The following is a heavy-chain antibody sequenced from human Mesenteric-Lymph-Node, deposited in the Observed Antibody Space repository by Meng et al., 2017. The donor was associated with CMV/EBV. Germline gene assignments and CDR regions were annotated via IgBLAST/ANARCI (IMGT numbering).Heavy chain of an antibody. Sequence: LSCAGSGFTVSRKFMNGVRQAAGKGLEWVSLIYSGGSTYYADSVKGRFTISRDNSKNTLYLQMNSLRAEDTAVYYCARKSDYGDFDYWGQGTLVTVSS. CDR2: IYSGGST. J-gene: IGHJ4*02. V-gene: IGHV3-53*01. CDR1: GFTVSRKF. CDR3: ARKSDYGDFDY. D-gene: IGHD4-17*01.